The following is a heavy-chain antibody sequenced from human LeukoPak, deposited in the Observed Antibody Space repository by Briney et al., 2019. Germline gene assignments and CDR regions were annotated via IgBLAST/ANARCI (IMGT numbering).Heavy chain of an antibody. D-gene: IGHD3-10*01. CDR3: ARDTPDKGSYYYGSGSYYSYFDY. CDR2: ISSSSSYI. J-gene: IGHJ4*02. V-gene: IGHV3-21*01. CDR1: GFTFSSYS. Sequence: GGPLRLSCAASGFTFSSYSMNWVRQAPGKGLEWVSSISSSSSYIYYADSVKGRFTISRDNAKNSLYLQMNSLRAEDTAVYYCARDTPDKGSYYYGSGSYYSYFDYWGQETLVTVSS.